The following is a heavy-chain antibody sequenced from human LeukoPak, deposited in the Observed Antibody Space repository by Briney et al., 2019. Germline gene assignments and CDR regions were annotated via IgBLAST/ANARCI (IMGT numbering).Heavy chain of an antibody. CDR3: TTDSSGWYLVRYFDY. CDR2: IKSKTDGGTT. V-gene: IGHV3-15*01. J-gene: IGHJ4*02. D-gene: IGHD6-19*01. CDR1: GFTFNYAW. Sequence: GGSLRLSCAASGFTFNYAWMSWVRQAPGKGLEWVGRIKSKTDGGTTDYAAPVKGRFTISRDDSKNTLYLQMNSLKTEDTAVYYCTTDSSGWYLVRYFDYWGQGTLVTVSS.